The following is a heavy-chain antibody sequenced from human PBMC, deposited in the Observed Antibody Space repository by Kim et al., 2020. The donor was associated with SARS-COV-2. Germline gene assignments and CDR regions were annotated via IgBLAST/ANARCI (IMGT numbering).Heavy chain of an antibody. CDR1: GYTFTSYG. Sequence: ASVKVSCKASGYTFTSYGISWVRQAPGQGLEWMGWISAYNGNTNYAQKLQGRVTMTTDTSTSTAYMELRSLRSDDTAVYYCARYWALWSGYYNYYYYYMDVWGKGTTVTVSS. CDR3: ARYWALWSGYYNYYYYYMDV. CDR2: ISAYNGNT. J-gene: IGHJ6*03. D-gene: IGHD3-3*01. V-gene: IGHV1-18*01.